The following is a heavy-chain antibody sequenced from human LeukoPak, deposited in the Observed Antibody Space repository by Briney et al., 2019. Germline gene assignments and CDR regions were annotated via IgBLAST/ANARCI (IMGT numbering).Heavy chain of an antibody. CDR3: ARDWGDSSGYYYNGGFFDY. J-gene: IGHJ4*02. D-gene: IGHD3-22*01. CDR2: IYHSGST. CDR1: GYSISSGYY. V-gene: IGHV4-38-2*02. Sequence: TSETLSLTCAVSGYSISSGYYWGWIRQPPGKGLEWIGSIYHSGSTYYNPSLKSRVTISVDTSKNQFSLKLSSVTAADTAVYYCARDWGDSSGYYYNGGFFDYWGQETLVTVSS.